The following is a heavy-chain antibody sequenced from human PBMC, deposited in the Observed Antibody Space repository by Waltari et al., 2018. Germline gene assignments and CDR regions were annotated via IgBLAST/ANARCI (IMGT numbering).Heavy chain of an antibody. CDR3: ARRSRDSSGHFYSDY. CDR1: GDSISSNTYS. Sequence: LQLQESGPGLVKPSETLSLTCTVSGDSISSNTYSWAWVRQPPGEGLEWIATISYGGSTYYKPSLKSRVTISIDTSKNHYSLVLTSVTAADTAVYYCARRSRDSSGHFYSDYWGQGTLVAVSS. J-gene: IGHJ4*02. V-gene: IGHV4-39*02. D-gene: IGHD3-22*01. CDR2: ISYGGST.